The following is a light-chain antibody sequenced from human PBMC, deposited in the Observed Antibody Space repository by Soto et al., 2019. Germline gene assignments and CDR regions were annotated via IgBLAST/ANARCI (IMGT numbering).Light chain of an antibody. V-gene: IGLV2-11*01. CDR2: DVN. J-gene: IGLJ2*01. CDR1: SSDIGGYNY. CDR3: CSYAGSYTVI. Sequence: QSVLTQPRSVSGSPGQSVTISCTGTSSDIGGYNYVSWYQQYPGKAPKFMIYDVNKRPSGVPDRFSGSKSGNTASLTISGLQAEDEADYYCCSYAGSYTVIFGGGTKVTVL.